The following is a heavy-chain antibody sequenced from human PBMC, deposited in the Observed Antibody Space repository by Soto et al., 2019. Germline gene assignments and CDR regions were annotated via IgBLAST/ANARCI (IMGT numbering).Heavy chain of an antibody. V-gene: IGHV3-48*03. J-gene: IGHJ4*02. Sequence: GGSRRLSCAAPGFPFSSYEMNWVRQAPGKGLEGVSYISSSGSTIYYADSVKGRFPISRDNPKNSLYLQMNSLRAEDTAVYYCARDWTTVTTDYWGQGTLVTVSS. CDR1: GFPFSSYE. CDR3: ARDWTTVTTDY. CDR2: ISSSGSTI. D-gene: IGHD4-17*01.